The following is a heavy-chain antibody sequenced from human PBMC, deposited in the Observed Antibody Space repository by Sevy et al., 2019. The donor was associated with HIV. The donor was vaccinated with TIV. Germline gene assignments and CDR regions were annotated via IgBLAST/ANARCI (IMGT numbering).Heavy chain of an antibody. Sequence: ASVKVSCKASGYTFTGYYMHWVRQAPGQGLEWMGWINPNSGGTNYAQKFQGRVTMTRDTSISTAYMELSRLRSDDTAVYYCARGGTIFGVVIPRNYFDHWGQGTLVTVSS. V-gene: IGHV1-2*02. J-gene: IGHJ4*02. D-gene: IGHD3-3*01. CDR2: INPNSGGT. CDR1: GYTFTGYY. CDR3: ARGGTIFGVVIPRNYFDH.